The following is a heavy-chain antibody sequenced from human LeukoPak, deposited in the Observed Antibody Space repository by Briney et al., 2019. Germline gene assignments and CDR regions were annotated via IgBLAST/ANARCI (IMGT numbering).Heavy chain of an antibody. CDR1: GYTFTSYG. CDR2: NSGYNGNT. V-gene: IGHV1-18*01. J-gene: IGHJ4*02. D-gene: IGHD1-26*01. Sequence: ASVKVSCKASGYTFTSYGINWVRQAPGQGLEWMGWNSGYNGNTNYAQKFQGRVTMTTDTSTTTGYMELRSLRSDDTAVYYCARVSYSGSYDFDYWGQGTLVTVSS. CDR3: ARVSYSGSYDFDY.